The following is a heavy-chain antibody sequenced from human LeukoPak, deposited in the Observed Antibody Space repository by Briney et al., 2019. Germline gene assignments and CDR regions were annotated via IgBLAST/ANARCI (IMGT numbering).Heavy chain of an antibody. D-gene: IGHD6-13*01. V-gene: IGHV3-7*01. CDR3: VRDRHDPWYSSSWRYGMDV. CDR1: GLTFSGHW. Sequence: GGSLRLSCAASGLTFSGHWMTWVRQAPGKGLEWVANIKQEGSEKYYVDSVKGRFTISRDNAKNSLYLQMNSLRAEDTAVYFCVRDRHDPWYSSSWRYGMDVWGQGTTVTVSS. J-gene: IGHJ6*02. CDR2: IKQEGSEK.